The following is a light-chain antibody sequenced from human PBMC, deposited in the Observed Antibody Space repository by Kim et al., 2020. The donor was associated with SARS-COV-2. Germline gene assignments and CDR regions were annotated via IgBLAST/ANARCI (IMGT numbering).Light chain of an antibody. J-gene: IGKJ2*02. CDR1: QSVSSN. Sequence: EIVMTQSPATLYVSPGERATLSCRASQSVSSNLAWYQQKPGQAPRLLIYGASTRATGIPARFSGSGSGTEFTLTISSLQSEDFAVYYCQQYNNWPRTFGQGIKLEI. CDR2: GAS. V-gene: IGKV3-15*01. CDR3: QQYNNWPRT.